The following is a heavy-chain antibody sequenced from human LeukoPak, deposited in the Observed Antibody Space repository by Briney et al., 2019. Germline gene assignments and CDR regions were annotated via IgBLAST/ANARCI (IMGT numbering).Heavy chain of an antibody. D-gene: IGHD6-19*01. J-gene: IGHJ3*02. V-gene: IGHV3-23*01. CDR1: GFTFTNYV. CDR2: ITGTADKT. CDR3: ARRGGSRGWGAFDI. Sequence: GESLRLSCAASGFTFTNYVMNWVSQAPGKGLEWVSSITGTADKTYDADSVKGRFTISRDNSKNTLSLQMSSLRVEDTAIYYCARRGGSRGWGAFDIWGQGTIVTVSS.